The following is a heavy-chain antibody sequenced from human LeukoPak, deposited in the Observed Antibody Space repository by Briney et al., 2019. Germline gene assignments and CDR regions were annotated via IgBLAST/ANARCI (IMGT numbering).Heavy chain of an antibody. Sequence: SETLSLTCAVYGGSFSSYYWSWIRQPAGKGLEWIGRIYTSGSTNYNPSLKSRVTMSVDTSKNQFSLKLSSVTAADTAVYYCARAITVWFGESPGQLNWFDPWGQGTLVTVSS. CDR3: ARAITVWFGESPGQLNWFDP. D-gene: IGHD3-10*01. V-gene: IGHV4-59*10. CDR1: GGSFSSYY. J-gene: IGHJ5*02. CDR2: IYTSGST.